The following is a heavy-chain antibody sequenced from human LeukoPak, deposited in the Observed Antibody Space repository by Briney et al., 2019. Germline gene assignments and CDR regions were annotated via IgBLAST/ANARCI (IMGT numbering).Heavy chain of an antibody. D-gene: IGHD1-26*01. CDR2: MHFSGSP. CDR3: ARDEVGAKGRPFDY. V-gene: IGHV4-39*07. CDR1: GVSVSDTDYY. J-gene: IGHJ4*02. Sequence: SENLSLTCIVSGVSVSDTDYYWGWVRQPPRKTLEWIGSMHFSGSPFYSPSLESRFSMSVDTSKNQFSLHLRSVTAADTAVYYCARDEVGAKGRPFDYWGRGILVTVSS.